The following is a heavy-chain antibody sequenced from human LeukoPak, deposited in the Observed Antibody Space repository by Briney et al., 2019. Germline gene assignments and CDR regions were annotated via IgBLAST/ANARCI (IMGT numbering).Heavy chain of an antibody. CDR1: GYSISRGSY. J-gene: IGHJ5*02. CDR2: VHHSGSA. Sequence: PSETLSLTCAVSGYSISRGSYWGWIRQPPGKGLEWIGSVHHSGSAYYNPSLKSRVTISVDTSKNQFSLKLSSVTAADTAVYYCARDGIAASNWFDPWGQGTLVTVSS. CDR3: ARDGIAASNWFDP. V-gene: IGHV4-38-2*02. D-gene: IGHD6-25*01.